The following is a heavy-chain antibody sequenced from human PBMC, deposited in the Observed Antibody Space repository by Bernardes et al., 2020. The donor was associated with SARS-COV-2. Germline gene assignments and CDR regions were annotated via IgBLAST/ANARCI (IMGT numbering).Heavy chain of an antibody. D-gene: IGHD3-10*01. Sequence: TLSLTCTVSGGSISGFYWSWIRQSPERGLEWIGYIYSSGSTNNNPSLKSRVTISIDTSKNQFSLNLNSVTAADTAVYYCAREQNALVRGVIDCWGQGTLVTVSS. CDR1: GGSISGFY. J-gene: IGHJ4*02. V-gene: IGHV4-59*01. CDR3: AREQNALVRGVIDC. CDR2: IYSSGST.